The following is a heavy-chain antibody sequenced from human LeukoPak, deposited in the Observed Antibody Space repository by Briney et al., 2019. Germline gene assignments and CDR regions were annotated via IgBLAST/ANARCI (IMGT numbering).Heavy chain of an antibody. Sequence: SETLSLTCTVSGGSISPYYWSWIRQPPGKGLEWIGYIYYSGSTNYNPSLKSRVTISVDTSKNQFSLRLSSVTAADTAFYYCARDRGVSGFDYWGQGTLVTVSS. CDR1: GGSISPYY. J-gene: IGHJ4*02. CDR2: IYYSGST. CDR3: ARDRGVSGFDY. D-gene: IGHD6-13*01. V-gene: IGHV4-59*12.